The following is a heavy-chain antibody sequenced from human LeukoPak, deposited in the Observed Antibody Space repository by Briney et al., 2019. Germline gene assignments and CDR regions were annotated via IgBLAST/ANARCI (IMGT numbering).Heavy chain of an antibody. Sequence: PGGSLRLSCAASGFTFSSYSMNWVRQAPGKGLGWVSSISSSSSYIYYADSVKGRFTIFRDNAKNSLYLQMNSLRAEDTAVYYCAGDAAADFDYWGQGTLVAVSS. V-gene: IGHV3-21*01. CDR2: ISSSSSYI. CDR1: GFTFSSYS. CDR3: AGDAAADFDY. J-gene: IGHJ4*02. D-gene: IGHD6-13*01.